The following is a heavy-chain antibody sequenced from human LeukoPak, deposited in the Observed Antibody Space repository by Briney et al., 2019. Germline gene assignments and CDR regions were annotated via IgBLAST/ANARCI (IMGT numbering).Heavy chain of an antibody. V-gene: IGHV4-59*01. CDR2: IYYSGTT. J-gene: IGHJ5*02. CDR1: GGSISSNH. D-gene: IGHD3-22*01. Sequence: SETLSLTSTVSGGSISSNHWSWIRPPPGKGLEWSVYIYYSGTTNSQPTLKSRVTMSVDPSKSQFSRKLSSVTAADSAVYYCARDGPYYYDSSGYYPSGAHLRFDPWGQGTLVTVSS. CDR3: ARDGPYYYDSSGYYPSGAHLRFDP.